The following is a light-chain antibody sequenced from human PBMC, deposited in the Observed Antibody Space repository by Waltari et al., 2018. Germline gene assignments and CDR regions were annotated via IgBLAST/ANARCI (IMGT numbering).Light chain of an antibody. CDR1: QGISNS. V-gene: IGKV1-27*01. Sequence: DIQMTQSPSSLSASVGDSVTITCRASQGISNSLAWFQQKPGKVPNLLIYCASTLESGVPSRFSGSGSGTDFTLTISSLQPEDVATYYCQKYNGDPPWTFGQGTKVEIK. J-gene: IGKJ1*01. CDR3: QKYNGDPPWT. CDR2: CAS.